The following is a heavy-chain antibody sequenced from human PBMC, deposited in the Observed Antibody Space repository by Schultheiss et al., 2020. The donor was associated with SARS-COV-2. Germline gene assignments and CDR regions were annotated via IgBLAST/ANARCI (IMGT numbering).Heavy chain of an antibody. CDR3: AREDHAFDI. CDR1: GGSISNFH. J-gene: IGHJ3*02. Sequence: SETLSLTCTVSGGSISNFHWNWIRQSPGKGLEWIGYIYHSGNTNYNPSFKSRVTISVDKSKNQFSLKLSSVTAADTAVYYCAREDHAFDIWGQGTMVTVSS. V-gene: IGHV4-59*12. CDR2: IYHSGNT.